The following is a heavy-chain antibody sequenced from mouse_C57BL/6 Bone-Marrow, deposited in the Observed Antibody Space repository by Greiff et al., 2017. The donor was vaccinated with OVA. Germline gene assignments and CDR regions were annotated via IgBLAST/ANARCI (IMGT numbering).Heavy chain of an antibody. CDR1: GFTFTDYY. V-gene: IGHV7-3*01. CDR3: ARSMGLPAY. D-gene: IGHD3-1*01. J-gene: IGHJ3*01. Sequence: EVKLVESGGGLVRPGGSLSLSCAASGFTFTDYYMRWVRQPPGKALEWFGFIRNKANGYTTEYNVSVKGRFTIYRDKSQSILYLQMNALRAEDSATYYCARSMGLPAYWGQGTLVTVSA. CDR2: IRNKANGYTT.